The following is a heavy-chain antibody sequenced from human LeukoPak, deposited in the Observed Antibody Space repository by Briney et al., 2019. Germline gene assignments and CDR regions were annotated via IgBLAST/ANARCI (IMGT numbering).Heavy chain of an antibody. Sequence: SETLSLTCAVSGGSISSGGYSWSWIRQPPGKGLEWIGYIYHSGSTYYNPSLKSRVTISVDRSKNQFSLKLSSVTAADTAVYYCARTYGDGYYFDYWGQGTLVTVSS. J-gene: IGHJ4*02. D-gene: IGHD4-17*01. CDR3: ARTYGDGYYFDY. CDR1: GGSISSGGYS. V-gene: IGHV4-30-2*01. CDR2: IYHSGST.